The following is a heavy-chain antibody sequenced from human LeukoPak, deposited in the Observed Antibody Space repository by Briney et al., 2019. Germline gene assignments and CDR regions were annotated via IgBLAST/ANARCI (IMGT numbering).Heavy chain of an antibody. D-gene: IGHD6-6*01. CDR2: ISGNGGTT. V-gene: IGHV3-23*01. J-gene: IGHJ4*02. CDR3: SKGGSSTGRLDFQY. Sequence: RGSLRLSCEASGFTFSSYAMTWVRQAPGKGLEWVSAISGNGGTTYYEDSVKGRFTITRDNSKNTVYLQMNNLGAEDTAMYYCSKGGSSTGRLDFQYWGQGTLITVSS. CDR1: GFTFSSYA.